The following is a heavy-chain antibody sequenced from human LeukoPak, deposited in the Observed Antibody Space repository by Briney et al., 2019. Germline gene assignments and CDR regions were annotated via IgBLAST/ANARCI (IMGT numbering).Heavy chain of an antibody. CDR2: INQSGRI. V-gene: IGHV4-34*01. Sequence: SETLSLTCAVYSGSFSGYNWNWIRQSPGKGLEWIGEINQSGRINYNPSLKSRVTISVDTSKNQFSLKLTSLTAADTAVYYCAREAAIATAIVWFDPWGQGTLATVTS. D-gene: IGHD6-13*01. J-gene: IGHJ5*02. CDR1: SGSFSGYN. CDR3: AREAAIATAIVWFDP.